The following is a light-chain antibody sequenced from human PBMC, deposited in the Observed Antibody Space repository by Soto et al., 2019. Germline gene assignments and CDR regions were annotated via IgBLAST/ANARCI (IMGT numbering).Light chain of an antibody. CDR1: QGINNY. CDR3: LKHNGVPPVT. Sequence: DIQMTQSPSSLSASVGDRVTISCRASQGINNYLAWYQQKPGKAPKVLMYAASTLQSGVPSRFSGSGSGTAFTHTTSRLQPEDVATYYYLKHNGVPPVTFGPGTKVGV. V-gene: IGKV1-27*01. CDR2: AAS. J-gene: IGKJ3*01.